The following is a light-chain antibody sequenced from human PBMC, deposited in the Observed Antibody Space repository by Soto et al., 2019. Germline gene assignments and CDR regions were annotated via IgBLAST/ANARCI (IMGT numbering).Light chain of an antibody. J-gene: IGKJ1*01. Sequence: EIVMTQSPATLSVSPGERATLSCRASQSVSSNLAWYQQKPGQAPRLLMYGASTRATGIPDRFSGSGSGTEFTLPISSLQSADFEVYYCQQHNNWPPWTFGQGTKVEIK. V-gene: IGKV3-15*01. CDR1: QSVSSN. CDR2: GAS. CDR3: QQHNNWPPWT.